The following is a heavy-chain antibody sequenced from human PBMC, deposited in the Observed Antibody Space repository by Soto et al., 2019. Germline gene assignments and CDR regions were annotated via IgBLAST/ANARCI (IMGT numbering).Heavy chain of an antibody. CDR3: ARERYYYDSSGYRPNNWFDP. Sequence: PSETLSLTCAVYGGSFSGNYWSWIRQPPGKGLEWIGEILHSGRTKYNPSLENRVTISVDTSKNQFSLKLSSVTAADTAVYYCARERYYYDSSGYRPNNWFDPWGQGTLVTVSS. CDR1: GGSFSGNY. CDR2: ILHSGRT. V-gene: IGHV4-34*12. D-gene: IGHD3-22*01. J-gene: IGHJ5*02.